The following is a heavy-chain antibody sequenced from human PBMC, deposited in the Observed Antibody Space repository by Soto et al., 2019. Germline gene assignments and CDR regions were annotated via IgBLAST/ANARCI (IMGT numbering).Heavy chain of an antibody. D-gene: IGHD2-15*01. CDR3: ATLAGGKGYS. V-gene: IGHV4-30-2*01. J-gene: IGHJ5*01. CDR1: GGSISSGGYS. CDR2: IYHSGST. Sequence: PSETLSLTCAVSGGSISSGGYSWSWIRQPPGKGLEWIGYIYHSGSTYYNPSLKSRVTISVDRSKNQFSLKLSSVTAADTAVYYCATLAGGKGYSGGQETLVTVPP.